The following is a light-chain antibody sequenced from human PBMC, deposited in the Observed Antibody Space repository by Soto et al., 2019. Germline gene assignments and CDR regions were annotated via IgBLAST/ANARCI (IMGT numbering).Light chain of an antibody. CDR2: EVS. CDR3: SSYAGSNNLGV. V-gene: IGLV2-8*01. Sequence: QSVLTQPPSASGSPGQSVPISCTGTSSDVGGYNYVSWYQQHPGKAPTLMIYEVSKRPSGVPDRFSGSKSGNTASLTVSGLQAEDEADYYCSSYAGSNNLGVFGTGTKLTVL. J-gene: IGLJ1*01. CDR1: SSDVGGYNY.